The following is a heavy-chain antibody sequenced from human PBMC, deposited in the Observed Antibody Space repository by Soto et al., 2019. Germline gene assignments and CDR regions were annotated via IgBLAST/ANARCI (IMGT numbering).Heavy chain of an antibody. CDR3: ARDSLTGNYFDP. D-gene: IGHD1-7*01. CDR1: GGSISSGGYA. CDR2: ICHSGYT. V-gene: IGHV4-30-2*01. J-gene: IGHJ5*02. Sequence: QMRLQESGSGLVKPSQTLSLTCAVSGGSISSGGYAWNWIRQPPGKGLEWLGCICHSGYTSYNPSLKNRVTISVDKSKNQFSLTLSFVTAADTAVYYCARDSLTGNYFDPWGQGTLVTVSS.